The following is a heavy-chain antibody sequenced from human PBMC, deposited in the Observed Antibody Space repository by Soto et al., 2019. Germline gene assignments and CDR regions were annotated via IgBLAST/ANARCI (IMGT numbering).Heavy chain of an antibody. D-gene: IGHD6-6*01. CDR2: IPYDGNYK. CDR1: GFTFSNYG. Sequence: QPGGSLRLSCAASGFTFSNYGIHWVRQAPGKGLEWVAVIPYDGNYKYYADSVKGRFTISRDSSNNTMYLQMDYLRGEDTAVYYCAKDRAPRWANVLHVSAEGTTVTVYS. V-gene: IGHV3-30*18. CDR3: AKDRAPRWANVLHV. J-gene: IGHJ6*04.